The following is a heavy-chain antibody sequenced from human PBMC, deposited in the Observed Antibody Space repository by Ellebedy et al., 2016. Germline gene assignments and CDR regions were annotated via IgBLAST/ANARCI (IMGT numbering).Heavy chain of an antibody. Sequence: ASVKVSCKASGYTFTSYAMHWVRQAPGQRLEWMGWINAGNGNTKYSQKFQGRVTMTTDTSTSTAYMKLRSLRSDDTAVYYCARGEDGGPYYYGMDVWGQGTTVTVSS. CDR3: ARGEDGGPYYYGMDV. J-gene: IGHJ6*02. D-gene: IGHD3-10*01. V-gene: IGHV1-3*01. CDR2: INAGNGNT. CDR1: GYTFTSYA.